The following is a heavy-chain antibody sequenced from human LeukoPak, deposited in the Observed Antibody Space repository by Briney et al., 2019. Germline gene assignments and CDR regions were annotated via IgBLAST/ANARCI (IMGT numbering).Heavy chain of an antibody. CDR3: AEDQQLEPFHY. V-gene: IGHV3-30*02. CDR2: IQFDGSDK. Sequence: GGSLRLSCAASGFTFSTYGMHWVRQAPGKGLEWVAFIQFDGSDKFYADSVKGRFTISRDNSKNALFLQMNSLRSEDTAMYYCAEDQQLEPFHYWGQGTLVTVSS. J-gene: IGHJ4*02. D-gene: IGHD1-1*01. CDR1: GFTFSTYG.